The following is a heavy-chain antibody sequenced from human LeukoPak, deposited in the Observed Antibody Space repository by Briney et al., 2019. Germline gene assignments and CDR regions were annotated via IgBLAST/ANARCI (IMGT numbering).Heavy chain of an antibody. D-gene: IGHD4/OR15-4a*01. CDR2: IYASGNA. Sequence: SETLSLTCTVSGGSIGSYYWSWIRQPAGKGLEWIGRIYASGNANYHPSLKSRVTMSADTSKNQLSLNLTSVTAADTAVYYCARGDYPMDVWGQGTTVTVSS. J-gene: IGHJ6*02. CDR3: ARGDYPMDV. V-gene: IGHV4-4*07. CDR1: GGSIGSYY.